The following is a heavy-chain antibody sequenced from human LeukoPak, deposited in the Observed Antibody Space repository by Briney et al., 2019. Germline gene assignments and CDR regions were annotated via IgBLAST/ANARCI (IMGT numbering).Heavy chain of an antibody. CDR1: GFTFSSYC. V-gene: IGHV3-74*01. CDR3: ARGAKNVRILEWLSAEYFDY. J-gene: IGHJ4*02. Sequence: GGSLRLSCAASGFTFSSYCMHWVRQAPGKGLVWVSRINSYESSTIYADSVKGRFPLYRDSAKNTLSLQMNSLRPEDRALLYCARGAKNVRILEWLSAEYFDYWGQGTLVTVSS. D-gene: IGHD3-3*01. CDR2: INSYESST.